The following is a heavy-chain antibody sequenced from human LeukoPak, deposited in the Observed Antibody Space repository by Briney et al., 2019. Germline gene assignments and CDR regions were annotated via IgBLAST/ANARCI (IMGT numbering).Heavy chain of an antibody. CDR2: INPNSGGT. V-gene: IGHV1-2*02. J-gene: IGHJ4*02. CDR1: GYTFTGYY. Sequence: ASVKVSCKASGYTFTGYYMHWVRQAPGQGLEWMGWINPNSGGTNYAQKFQGRVTMTRDTSISTAYMELSRLRSDDTAVYYCERSFDCSSTSCFPDYWGQGTLVTVSS. CDR3: ERSFDCSSTSCFPDY. D-gene: IGHD2-2*01.